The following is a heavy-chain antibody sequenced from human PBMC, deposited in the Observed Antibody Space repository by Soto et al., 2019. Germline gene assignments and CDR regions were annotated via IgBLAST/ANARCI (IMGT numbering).Heavy chain of an antibody. CDR1: GGSVSSGSYY. D-gene: IGHD2-15*01. V-gene: IGHV4-61*01. CDR3: ARDKPPLKKYCSGGSCYSGFDY. J-gene: IGHJ4*02. Sequence: PSETLSLTCTVSGGSVSSGSYYWSWIRQPPGKGLEWIGYIYYSGSTNYNPSLRSRVTISVDTSKNQFSLKLSSVTAADTAVYYCARDKPPLKKYCSGGSCYSGFDYWGQGTLVTSPQ. CDR2: IYYSGST.